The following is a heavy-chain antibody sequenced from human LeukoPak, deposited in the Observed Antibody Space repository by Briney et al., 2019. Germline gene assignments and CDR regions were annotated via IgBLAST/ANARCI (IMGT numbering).Heavy chain of an antibody. CDR2: IWYDGSNK. Sequence: PGGSLRLSCAASGFTFSSYGMHWVRQAPGKGLEWVAVIWYDGSNKYYADSVKGRFTISRDSSKNTLYLQMNSLRAEDTAVYYCARDRGYGSGSYIYYYYYGMDVWGQGTTVTVSS. V-gene: IGHV3-33*01. J-gene: IGHJ6*02. CDR3: ARDRGYGSGSYIYYYYYGMDV. CDR1: GFTFSSYG. D-gene: IGHD3-10*01.